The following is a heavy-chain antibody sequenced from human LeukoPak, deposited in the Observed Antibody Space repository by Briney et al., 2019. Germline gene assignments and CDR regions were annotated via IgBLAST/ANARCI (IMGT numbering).Heavy chain of an antibody. J-gene: IGHJ4*02. Sequence: PGGSLRLSCAASGFTFSSYAMSWVGQAPGKGLEWVSAISGSGVSTYYADSVKGRFTISRDNSKNTLYLQMNSLRAEDTAVYYCAKDCSSTSCPTSGYWGQGTLVTVSS. D-gene: IGHD2-2*01. CDR2: ISGSGVST. CDR1: GFTFSSYA. V-gene: IGHV3-23*01. CDR3: AKDCSSTSCPTSGY.